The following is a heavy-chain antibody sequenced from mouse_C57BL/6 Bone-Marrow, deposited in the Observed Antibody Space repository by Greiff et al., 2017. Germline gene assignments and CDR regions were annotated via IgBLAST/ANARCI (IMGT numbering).Heavy chain of an antibody. Sequence: QVQLQQPGTELVKPGASVKLSCKASGYTFTSYWMHWVKQRPGQGLEWIGNINPSNGGTNYNEKFKSKATLTVDKSSSTAYMQLSSLTSEDSAVYYWARWKYEYDEAWFAYWGQGTLVTVSA. J-gene: IGHJ3*01. V-gene: IGHV1-53*01. D-gene: IGHD2-4*01. CDR2: INPSNGGT. CDR3: ARWKYEYDEAWFAY. CDR1: GYTFTSYW.